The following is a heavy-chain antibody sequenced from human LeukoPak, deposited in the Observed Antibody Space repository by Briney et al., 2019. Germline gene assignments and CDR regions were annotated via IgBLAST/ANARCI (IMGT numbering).Heavy chain of an antibody. CDR3: ARGKMVGATAWGGLDY. D-gene: IGHD1-26*01. CDR2: ISSSGNTI. CDR1: GFTFRSYE. V-gene: IGHV3-48*03. Sequence: GGSLRLSCSASGFTFRSYEMNRVRQAPGKGLEWVSYISSSGNTIYHVDSVKGRFTISRDNAKNSLYLQMNSLRAEDTAVYYCARGKMVGATAWGGLDYWGQGTLVTVSS. J-gene: IGHJ4*02.